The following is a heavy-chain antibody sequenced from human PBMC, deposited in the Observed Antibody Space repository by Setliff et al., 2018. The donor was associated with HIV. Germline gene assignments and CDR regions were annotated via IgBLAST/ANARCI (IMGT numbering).Heavy chain of an antibody. CDR2: TIPMSDIP. CDR1: GFTFNHYA. Sequence: GASVKVSCKASGFTFNHYALSWVRQAPGQRPEWMGGTIPMSDIPNYAQNFQGRVTMTRDTSTSTVYMELSSLTSGDTAVYYCARGRGYTYDFQYWGQGTLVTVSS. CDR3: ARGRGYTYDFQY. V-gene: IGHV1-69*10. J-gene: IGHJ4*02. D-gene: IGHD5-18*01.